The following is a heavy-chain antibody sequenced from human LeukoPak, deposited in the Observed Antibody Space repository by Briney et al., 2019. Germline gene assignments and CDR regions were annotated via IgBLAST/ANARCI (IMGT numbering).Heavy chain of an antibody. J-gene: IGHJ3*02. V-gene: IGHV1-3*01. CDR2: INAGNGNT. Sequence: ASVKVSCKASAYTFTIYTIHWVRQAPGQRLEWMGWINAGNGNTRYSQNFQGRVTITRDTSATTAYMELSSLRSEDTAVYYCARTTRSWYEDNDAFDIWGQGATVTVSS. CDR3: ARTTRSWYEDNDAFDI. D-gene: IGHD6-13*01. CDR1: AYTFTIYT.